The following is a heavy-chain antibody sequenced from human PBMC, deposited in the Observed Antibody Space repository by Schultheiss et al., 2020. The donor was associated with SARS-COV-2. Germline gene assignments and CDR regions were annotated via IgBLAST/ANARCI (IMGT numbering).Heavy chain of an antibody. CDR3: AKDRYCTTISCPTDY. D-gene: IGHD2-8*01. CDR1: GLIFSSFA. Sequence: GGSLRLSCAASGLIFSSFAMSWVRQTPGKGLEWLSSISASGGSTYYADFVKGRFTVSRDNSKNTLHLQMNSLGAEDTALYYCAKDRYCTTISCPTDYWGQGTLVTVSS. V-gene: IGHV3-23*01. J-gene: IGHJ4*02. CDR2: ISASGGST.